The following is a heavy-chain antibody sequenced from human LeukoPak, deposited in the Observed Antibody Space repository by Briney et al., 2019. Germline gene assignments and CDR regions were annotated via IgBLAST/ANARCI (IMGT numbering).Heavy chain of an antibody. CDR1: GFTVSSNY. D-gene: IGHD4-23*01. V-gene: IGHV3-53*01. J-gene: IGHJ4*02. CDR2: IYSGGNT. Sequence: GGSLRLSCAASGFTVSSNYMNWVRQAPGKGLEWVSIIYSGGNTHYADSVKGRFTISRGNAKTSLYLQMNSLRAEDTAVYYCARDLRHPVGGTSYWGQGTLVTVSS. CDR3: ARDLRHPVGGTSY.